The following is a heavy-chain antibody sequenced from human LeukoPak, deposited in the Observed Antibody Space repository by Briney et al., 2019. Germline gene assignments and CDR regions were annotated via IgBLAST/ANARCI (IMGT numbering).Heavy chain of an antibody. J-gene: IGHJ4*02. CDR2: ISGSGGST. D-gene: IGHD3-22*01. CDR1: GLTFSSYA. Sequence: GSLRLSCAASGLTFSSYAMSWVRQAPGKGLEWVSAISGSGGSTYYADSVKGRFTISRDNSKNTLYLQMNSLRAEDTAVYYCAKSDDSSGYSPEDYWGQGTLVTVSS. CDR3: AKSDDSSGYSPEDY. V-gene: IGHV3-23*01.